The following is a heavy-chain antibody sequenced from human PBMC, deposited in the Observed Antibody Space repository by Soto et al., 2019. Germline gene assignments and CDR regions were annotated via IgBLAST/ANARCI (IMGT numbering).Heavy chain of an antibody. D-gene: IGHD2-2*01. CDR3: ASLYWSSTTCPRIYYAMDV. Sequence: PGESLKISCKGSGYIFTSYWISWVRQMPGKGMGWMGRSGPNVSDTNDGPTSQGHATRSTYKSMSTIYLQWSIWKCSDSAMYNCASLYWSSTTCPRIYYAMDVGGQGTSFTVSS. CDR2: SGPNVSDT. V-gene: IGHV5-10-1*01. J-gene: IGHJ6*02. CDR1: GYIFTSYW.